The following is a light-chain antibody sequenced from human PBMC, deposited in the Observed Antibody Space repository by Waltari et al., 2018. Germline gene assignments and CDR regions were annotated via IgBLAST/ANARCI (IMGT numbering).Light chain of an antibody. CDR2: KAS. Sequence: GDRFTISCRGSQSIADWLAWYQQKPGQPPKLLIHKASTLQGGVPSRFSGSGSGTEFTLTITSLQPDDSATYYCQQYSRFSTFGQGTKVVIK. V-gene: IGKV1-5*03. J-gene: IGKJ1*01. CDR3: QQYSRFST. CDR1: QSIADW.